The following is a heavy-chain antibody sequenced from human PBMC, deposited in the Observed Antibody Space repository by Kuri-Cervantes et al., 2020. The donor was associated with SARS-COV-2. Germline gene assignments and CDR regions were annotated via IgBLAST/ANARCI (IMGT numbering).Heavy chain of an antibody. CDR3: AMTGSYTSYGLGH. D-gene: IGHD5-18*01. CDR2: INNDGSST. CDR1: GFTFSSQW. V-gene: IGHV3-74*01. Sequence: GGSLRLSCLASGFTFSSQWMFWVRQVPGKGLMWLSRINNDGSSTIYVDSVKSRFTTSRDNAKNSVFLQMNSLRPEDTGVYYCAMTGSYTSYGLGHWGQGTLVTVSS. J-gene: IGHJ4*02.